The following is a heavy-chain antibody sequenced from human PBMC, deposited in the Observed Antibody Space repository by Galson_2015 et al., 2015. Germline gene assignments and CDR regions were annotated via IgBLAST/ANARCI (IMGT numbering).Heavy chain of an antibody. CDR3: AREFRVKMATIGS. D-gene: IGHD5-24*01. J-gene: IGHJ4*02. Sequence: SLRLSCAASGFTFSSYGMHWVRQAPGKGLEWVAVIWYDGSNKYYADSVKGRFTISRDNSKNTLYLQMNSLRAEDTAVYYCAREFRVKMATIGSWGPGTLVTVSS. V-gene: IGHV3-33*01. CDR1: GFTFSSYG. CDR2: IWYDGSNK.